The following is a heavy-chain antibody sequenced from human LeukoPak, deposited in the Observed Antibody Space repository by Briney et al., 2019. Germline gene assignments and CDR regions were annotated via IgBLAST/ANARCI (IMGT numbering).Heavy chain of an antibody. CDR2: IHDSGRT. CDR1: GDSVSSRSYF. D-gene: IGHD6-13*01. V-gene: IGHV4-61*01. CDR3: ARVAGAGLFDY. J-gene: IGHJ4*02. Sequence: SETLSPTCTVSGDSVSSRSYFWSWIRRPPEKGLEWIGYIHDSGRTDCNPSLKSRVTISVDTSKNQFSLKLSSVTAADTAVYYCARVAGAGLFDYWGQGILVTVSS.